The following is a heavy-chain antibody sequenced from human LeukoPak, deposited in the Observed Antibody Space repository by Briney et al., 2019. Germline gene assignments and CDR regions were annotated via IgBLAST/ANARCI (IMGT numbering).Heavy chain of an antibody. CDR2: INHSGNA. J-gene: IGHJ4*02. D-gene: IGHD3-22*01. CDR3: ARGPYDSSRD. Sequence: SETLSLTCAVYGGSFSGYYWSWIRQPPGKGLEWIGEINHSGNANYNPSLKSRVTISVDTSKNQFSLKLSSVTAADTAVYYCARGPYDSSRDWGQGTLVTVSS. V-gene: IGHV4-34*01. CDR1: GGSFSGYY.